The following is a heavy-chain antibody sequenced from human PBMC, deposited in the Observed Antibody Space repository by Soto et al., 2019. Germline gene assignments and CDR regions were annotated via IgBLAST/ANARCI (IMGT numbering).Heavy chain of an antibody. J-gene: IGHJ2*01. V-gene: IGHV4-31*02. Sequence: WTWIRQHPGKGLEWIGSVFYNGTTYYNPSLKSRLTISVDTSQSQSSLSLTSVTAADTDFYYCSIIVHNDSGYYPFSLHYDL. CDR3: SIIVHNDSGYYPFSLHYDL. D-gene: IGHD3-22*01. CDR2: VFYNGTT.